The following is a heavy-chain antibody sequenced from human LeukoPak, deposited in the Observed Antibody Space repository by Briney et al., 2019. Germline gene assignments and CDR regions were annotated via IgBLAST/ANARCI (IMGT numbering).Heavy chain of an antibody. J-gene: IGHJ3*02. CDR2: ISSSSSYI. D-gene: IGHD3-22*01. Sequence: GGSLRLSCAASVFTFSSYSMNWVRQAPGKGLEWVSSISSSSSYIYYADSVKGRFTISRDNAKNSLYLQMNSLRAEDTAVYYCARGAYYYDTSGHIWGQGTMVTVSS. V-gene: IGHV3-21*01. CDR1: VFTFSSYS. CDR3: ARGAYYYDTSGHI.